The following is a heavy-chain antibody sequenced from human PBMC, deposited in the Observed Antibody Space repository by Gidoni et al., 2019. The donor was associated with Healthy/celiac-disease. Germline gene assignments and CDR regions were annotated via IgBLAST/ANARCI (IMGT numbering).Heavy chain of an antibody. CDR2: IRSKAYGGTT. V-gene: IGHV3-49*05. D-gene: IGHD3-3*01. J-gene: IGHJ4*02. CDR3: TRDPIEIFGVGSWETIDY. Sequence: EVQLVESGGGLVKPGRSLRLSCTASGFTFGDYAMSWFRQAPGKGLEWVGFIRSKAYGGTTEYAASVKGRFTISRDDSKSIAYLQMNSLKTEDTAVYYCTRDPIEIFGVGSWETIDYWGQGTLVTVSS. CDR1: GFTFGDYA.